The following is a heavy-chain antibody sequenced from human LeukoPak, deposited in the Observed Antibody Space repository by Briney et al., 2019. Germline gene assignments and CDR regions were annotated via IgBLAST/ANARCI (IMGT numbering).Heavy chain of an antibody. V-gene: IGHV3-64*01. Sequence: GGSLRLSCAASGFTFSMYAMHWLRQAPGKGLEYVSAISSDGGSTYYANSVKGRFTISRDNSKNTLYLQMGSLRAEDMAVYYCVNYGMDVWGQGTTVTVSS. CDR3: VNYGMDV. CDR2: ISSDGGST. J-gene: IGHJ6*02. CDR1: GFTFSMYA.